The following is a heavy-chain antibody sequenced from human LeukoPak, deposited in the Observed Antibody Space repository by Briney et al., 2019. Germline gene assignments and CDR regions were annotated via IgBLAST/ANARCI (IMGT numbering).Heavy chain of an antibody. V-gene: IGHV1-2*02. CDR3: AIGSTGHYYDSSGYWGAFDI. CDR2: IHPNRGGS. CDR1: GYTYTRYY. Sequence: ASVKVSCKASGYTYTRYYMHSVRQAPGQRLEGMGGIHPNRGGSHYAQKFHGRVTMTRDTYIRTDSMELSRLTSDDTAVYYCAIGSTGHYYDSSGYWGAFDIWGQGTMVTVSS. J-gene: IGHJ3*02. D-gene: IGHD3-22*01.